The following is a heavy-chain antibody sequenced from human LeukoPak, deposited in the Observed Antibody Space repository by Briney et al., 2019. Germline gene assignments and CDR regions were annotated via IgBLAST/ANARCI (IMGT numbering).Heavy chain of an antibody. Sequence: KPSETLSLTCGLSGGSLSGYNWNWIRQTPLKGLEWIGEINHGGTTHYNPSLESRVIISIDTFKSQFPLILNSVTAADTAVFYCARGRVRVSPGTGYFDSWSQGAQVIVSS. CDR3: ARGRVRVSPGTGYFDS. CDR2: INHGGTT. CDR1: GGSLSGYN. V-gene: IGHV4-34*01. J-gene: IGHJ4*02. D-gene: IGHD2-15*01.